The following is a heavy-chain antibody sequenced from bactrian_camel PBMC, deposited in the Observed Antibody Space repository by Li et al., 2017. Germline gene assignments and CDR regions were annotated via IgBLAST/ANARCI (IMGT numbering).Heavy chain of an antibody. Sequence: QLVESGGGSVQAGGSLRLSCAASKDTDTYNCMGWFRQVPGKQREAVACIDSDGTTNVADSVKGRFTISKDKADNTLYLQMNNLEPEDTAKYYCAAGKSPCSRIPIYWVREDQYRYWGQGTQVTVSS. V-gene: IGHV3S53*01. CDR1: KDTDTYNC. D-gene: IGHD3*01. CDR3: AAGKSPCSRIPIYWVREDQYRY. J-gene: IGHJ4*01. CDR2: IDSDGTT.